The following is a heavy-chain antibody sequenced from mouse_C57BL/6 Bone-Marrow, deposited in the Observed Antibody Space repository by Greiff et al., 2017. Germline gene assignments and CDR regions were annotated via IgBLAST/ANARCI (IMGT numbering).Heavy chain of an antibody. V-gene: IGHV1-59*01. Sequence: VQLQQPGAELVRPGTSVKLSCKASGYTFTSYWMHWVKQRPGQGLEWIGVIDPSDSYTNYNQKFKGKATLTVDTSSSTAYMQLSSLTSEDSAVYYCASILRLCAYWGQGTLVTVSA. J-gene: IGHJ3*01. CDR3: ASILRLCAY. CDR1: GYTFTSYW. D-gene: IGHD1-1*01. CDR2: IDPSDSYT.